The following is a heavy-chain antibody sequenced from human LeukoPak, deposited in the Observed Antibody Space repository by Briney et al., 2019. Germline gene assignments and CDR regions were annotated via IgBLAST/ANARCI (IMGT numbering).Heavy chain of an antibody. CDR3: ARASSGDGYNPDAFDI. V-gene: IGHV1-69*13. CDR2: IIPIFGTA. CDR1: GGTFSSYA. J-gene: IGHJ3*02. Sequence: GASVKVSCKASGGTFSSYAISWVRQAPGQGLEWMGGIIPIFGTANYAQKFQGRVTITADESTSTAYMELSSLRSEDTAVYYCARASSGDGYNPDAFDIWGQGTMVTVSS. D-gene: IGHD5-24*01.